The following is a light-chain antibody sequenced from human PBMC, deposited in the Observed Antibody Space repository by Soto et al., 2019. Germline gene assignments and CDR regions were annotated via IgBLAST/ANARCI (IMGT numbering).Light chain of an antibody. CDR3: QKFGDSLT. CDR2: GAS. CDR1: QPVFIRY. Sequence: ETVLTQSPGTLSLSPGERATLSCRASQPVFIRYLAWYQQKPGQAPRLLIYGASTRATGIPDRFSGSGSGTDFTLTVSRLEPEDFAVYYCQKFGDSLTFGGGTKVDIK. V-gene: IGKV3-20*01. J-gene: IGKJ4*01.